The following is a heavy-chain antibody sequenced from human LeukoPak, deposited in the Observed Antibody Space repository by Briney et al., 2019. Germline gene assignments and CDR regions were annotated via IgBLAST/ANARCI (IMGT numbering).Heavy chain of an antibody. V-gene: IGHV1-69*05. CDR2: IIPIFGTA. CDR3: ASYGSGSYYNLY. D-gene: IGHD3-10*01. J-gene: IGHJ4*02. CDR1: GGTFSSYA. Sequence: SVKVSCKASGGTFSSYAISWVRQAPGQGLEWMGGIIPIFGTANYAQKFQGRVAITTDESTSTAYMELSSLRSEDTAVYYCASYGSGSYYNLYWGQGTLVTVSS.